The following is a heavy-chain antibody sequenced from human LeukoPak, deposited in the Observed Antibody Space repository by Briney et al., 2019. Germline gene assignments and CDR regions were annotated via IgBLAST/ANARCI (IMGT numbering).Heavy chain of an antibody. V-gene: IGHV1-2*06. Sequence: GSVSVSCKASGHTLTGYDMHWVGQAPGQGVEWMGRINPNSGATTYAQQFHGRVTMPTHTSISTAYMHLSRLRSDHTAVYYCARFPTIFGVVDDAFDIWGQGTMVTVSS. J-gene: IGHJ3*02. CDR1: GHTLTGYD. D-gene: IGHD3-3*01. CDR2: INPNSGAT. CDR3: ARFPTIFGVVDDAFDI.